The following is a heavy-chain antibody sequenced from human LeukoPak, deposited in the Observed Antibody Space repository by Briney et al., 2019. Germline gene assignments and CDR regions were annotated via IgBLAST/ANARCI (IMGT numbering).Heavy chain of an antibody. CDR1: GGSISSSSYY. J-gene: IGHJ6*03. V-gene: IGHV4-39*01. Sequence: SETLSLTCTVSGGSISSSSYYWGWIRQPPGKGLERIGSIYYSGSTYCNPSLKSRVTISVDTSKNQFSLKLSSVTAADTAVYYCARHAVLGVGYYYYYFMDVWGKGTTVTVSS. D-gene: IGHD2-8*02. CDR2: IYYSGST. CDR3: ARHAVLGVGYYYYYFMDV.